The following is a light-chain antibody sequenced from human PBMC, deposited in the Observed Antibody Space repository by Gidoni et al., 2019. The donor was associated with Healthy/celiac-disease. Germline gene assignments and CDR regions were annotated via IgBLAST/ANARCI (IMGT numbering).Light chain of an antibody. Sequence: QLTQSPSFLSASVGDSVTITCRASQGISSYLAWYQQKPGKAPKLLIYAASTLQRGVPSRFSGSGSGTEFTLTSSSLQPEDVATYYCQQLNSYPITFGQGTRLEIK. CDR2: AAS. CDR3: QQLNSYPIT. J-gene: IGKJ5*01. V-gene: IGKV1-9*01. CDR1: QGISSY.